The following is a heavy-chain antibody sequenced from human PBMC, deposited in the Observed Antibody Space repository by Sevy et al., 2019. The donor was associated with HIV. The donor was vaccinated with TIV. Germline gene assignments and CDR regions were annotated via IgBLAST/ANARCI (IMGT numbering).Heavy chain of an antibody. CDR3: ARDLPPSATTVAHFDY. J-gene: IGHJ4*02. CDR1: GFTFSSYE. D-gene: IGHD4-17*01. V-gene: IGHV3-48*03. CDR2: ITNSGSSI. Sequence: GGSLRLSCTASGFTFSSYEMNWVRQAPGKGLEWVSYITNSGSSIYYSDSVRGRFTVSSENAKNSLYLQMKSLRAGDTAVYYCARDLPPSATTVAHFDYWGRGTLVTVSS.